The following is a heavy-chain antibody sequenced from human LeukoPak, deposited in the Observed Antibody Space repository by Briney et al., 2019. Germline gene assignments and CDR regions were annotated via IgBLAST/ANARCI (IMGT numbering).Heavy chain of an antibody. D-gene: IGHD4/OR15-4a*01. Sequence: GGSLRPSCAASGFTFPMCWMSWVRQAPGKGLEWVANIKQDESEKYYVDSVKGRFTISRDNAENSLYLQMNSLRVEDTAVYYCARLPVDANFNHYGMDVWGQGTTVTVSS. CDR1: GFTFPMCW. V-gene: IGHV3-7*05. J-gene: IGHJ6*02. CDR3: ARLPVDANFNHYGMDV. CDR2: IKQDESEK.